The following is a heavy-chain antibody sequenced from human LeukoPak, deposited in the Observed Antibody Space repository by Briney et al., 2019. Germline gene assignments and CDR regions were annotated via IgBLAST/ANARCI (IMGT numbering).Heavy chain of an antibody. V-gene: IGHV4-59*08. CDR2: IYYSGST. CDR1: GGSISSYY. D-gene: IGHD3-9*01. J-gene: IGHJ4*02. Sequence: SETLSLTCTVSGGSISSYYWSWIRQPPGKGLEWIGYIYYSGSTNYNPSLKSRVTISVDTSKNQFSLKLSSVTAADTAVYYCARRPLGYFDGGFDYWGQGTLVTVSS. CDR3: ARRPLGYFDGGFDY.